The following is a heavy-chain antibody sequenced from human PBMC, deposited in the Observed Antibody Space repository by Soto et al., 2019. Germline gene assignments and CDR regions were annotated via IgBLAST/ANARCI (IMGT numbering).Heavy chain of an antibody. CDR1: GFTFSSYG. CDR2: IWYDGSNK. V-gene: IGHV3-33*01. D-gene: IGHD5-18*01. J-gene: IGHJ4*02. CDR3: ARDQGRGYNYGFDY. Sequence: QVQLVESGGGVVQPGRSLRLSCAASGFTFSSYGMHWFRQAPGKGLEWVAVIWYDGSNKYYADSVKGRFTISRDNSKNTLYLQMHSLRAEDTAVYYCARDQGRGYNYGFDYWGQGTLVTVSS.